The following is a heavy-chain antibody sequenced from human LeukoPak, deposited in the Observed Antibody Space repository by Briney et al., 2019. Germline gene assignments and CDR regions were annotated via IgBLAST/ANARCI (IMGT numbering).Heavy chain of an antibody. Sequence: GESLKISCKGSGYSFTSYWIGWVRPMPGKGLEWMGTIYPGDSDTRYSPSFQGQVTISADKSISTAYLQWSSLKASDTAMYYCARLPGPYYYDSSGHHEGWYFNYWGQGTLVTVSS. CDR1: GYSFTSYW. D-gene: IGHD3-22*01. V-gene: IGHV5-51*01. CDR2: IYPGDSDT. J-gene: IGHJ4*02. CDR3: ARLPGPYYYDSSGHHEGWYFNY.